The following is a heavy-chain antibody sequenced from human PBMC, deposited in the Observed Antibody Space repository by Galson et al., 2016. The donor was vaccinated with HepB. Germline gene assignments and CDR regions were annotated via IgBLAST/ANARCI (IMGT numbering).Heavy chain of an antibody. J-gene: IGHJ4*02. CDR2: ISYDGTTK. CDR1: GFTFSQYA. Sequence: SLRLSCAASGFTFSQYAMHWVRQAPGKGLEWVSLISYDGTTKYYADSVKGRFTSSRDNSKNTLYLHMNNLRPEDTAMYYCARRRFATGVILYHLDFWGRGALVTVSP. D-gene: IGHD3/OR15-3a*01. V-gene: IGHV3-30-3*01. CDR3: ARRRFATGVILYHLDF.